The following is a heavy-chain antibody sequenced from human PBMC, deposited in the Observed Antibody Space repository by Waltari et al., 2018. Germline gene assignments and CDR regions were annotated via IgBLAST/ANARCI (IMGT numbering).Heavy chain of an antibody. Sequence: QVQLQESGPGLVKPSETLSLTCTVSGGSISSYYWSWIRQPPGKGLEWIGYIYYSGSTNYNPSLKSRVTISVDTSKNQFSLKLSSVTAADTAVYYCASHSGSYSDAFDIWGQGTMVTVSS. CDR2: IYYSGST. CDR1: GGSISSYY. V-gene: IGHV4-59*01. CDR3: ASHSGSYSDAFDI. J-gene: IGHJ3*02. D-gene: IGHD1-26*01.